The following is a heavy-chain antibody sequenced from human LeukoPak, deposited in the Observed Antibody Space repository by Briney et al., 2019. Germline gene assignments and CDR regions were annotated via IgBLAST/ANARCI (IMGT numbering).Heavy chain of an antibody. CDR1: GFTFSSYA. Sequence: GGSLRLSCAASGFTFSSYAMSWVRQAPGKGLEWVSAISGSGGSTYYADSVKGRFTISRDNSKNTLYLQMNGLRAEDTAVYYCAKDQYKDIVVVPAAMAYWGQGTLVTVSS. D-gene: IGHD2-2*01. CDR2: ISGSGGST. V-gene: IGHV3-23*01. CDR3: AKDQYKDIVVVPAAMAY. J-gene: IGHJ4*02.